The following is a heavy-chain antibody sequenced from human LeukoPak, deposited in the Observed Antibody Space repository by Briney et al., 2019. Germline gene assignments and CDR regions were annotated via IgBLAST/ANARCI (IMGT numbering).Heavy chain of an antibody. CDR1: GGTFSGYY. V-gene: IGHV4-34*01. J-gene: IGHJ6*02. D-gene: IGHD3-10*01. CDR3: ARGTYGSGSYYYYYGMDV. CDR2: INHSRST. Sequence: SQTLSLTCAVSGGTFSGYYWSWIRQPPGTGMDLNGEINHSRSTNYNPSLKSRVTISVDTSKNQFSLKLSSVTAADTAVYYCARGTYGSGSYYYYYGMDVWGQGTTVTVSS.